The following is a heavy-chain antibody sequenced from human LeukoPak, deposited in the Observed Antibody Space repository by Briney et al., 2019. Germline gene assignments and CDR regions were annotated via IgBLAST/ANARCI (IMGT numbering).Heavy chain of an antibody. V-gene: IGHV3-23*01. CDR2: ISGSGGST. Sequence: GGSLRLSCAASGFTFSSYAMSWVRQAPGKGLEWISAISGSGGSTYYADSVKGRFTISRDNSKNTLYLQMNSLRAEDTAVYYCARDLRYCSSTSCTHDYWGQGTLVTVSS. D-gene: IGHD2-2*01. J-gene: IGHJ4*02. CDR3: ARDLRYCSSTSCTHDY. CDR1: GFTFSSYA.